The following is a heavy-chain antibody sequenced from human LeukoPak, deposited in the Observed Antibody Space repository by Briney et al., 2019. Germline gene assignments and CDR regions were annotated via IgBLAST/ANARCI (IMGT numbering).Heavy chain of an antibody. Sequence: SETLSLTCTVSGGSISNYYWSWIRQPPGKGLEWIGYIFYRGSVDYSPSLQSRVTISVDTSKNHLSLRLTSVTAADTAVYFCARGVVLGQDDAFDIWGRGTMVTVSS. D-gene: IGHD3/OR15-3a*01. CDR2: IFYRGSV. CDR1: GGSISNYY. CDR3: ARGVVLGQDDAFDI. J-gene: IGHJ3*02. V-gene: IGHV4-59*12.